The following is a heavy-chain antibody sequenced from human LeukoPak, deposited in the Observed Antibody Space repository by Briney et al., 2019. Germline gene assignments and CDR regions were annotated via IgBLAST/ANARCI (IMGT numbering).Heavy chain of an antibody. V-gene: IGHV3-30*02. Sequence: GGSLRLSCAASGFTFSSYGMHWVRLAPGKGLEWVAFMWYEGSNKYYADSVKGRFTISRENSKNTLYLQMNSLRAEDTAIYYCAKEGSALWFGELSYYFDNWGQGTLVTVSS. D-gene: IGHD3-10*01. CDR2: MWYEGSNK. J-gene: IGHJ4*02. CDR1: GFTFSSYG. CDR3: AKEGSALWFGELSYYFDN.